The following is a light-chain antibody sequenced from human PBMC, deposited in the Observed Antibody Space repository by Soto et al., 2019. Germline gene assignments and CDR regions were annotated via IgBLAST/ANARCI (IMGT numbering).Light chain of an antibody. CDR2: DVS. Sequence: DIQMPQSPSTLSASVGDRVTITCLASQSISTWLAWSQQKPGKAPKLRIADVSSLERGVPSRCSGSGSGTEFTRTSSSMQPDDFATFYCQQYNGYSRTFGQGTKVDIK. CDR3: QQYNGYSRT. J-gene: IGKJ1*01. CDR1: QSISTW. V-gene: IGKV1-5*01.